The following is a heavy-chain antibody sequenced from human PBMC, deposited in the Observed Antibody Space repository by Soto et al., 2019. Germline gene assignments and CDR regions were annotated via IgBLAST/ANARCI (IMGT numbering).Heavy chain of an antibody. J-gene: IGHJ6*02. CDR3: TKALYPGIAASAPGADYMDV. D-gene: IGHD6-13*01. CDR1: GFTSSNYA. Sequence: GESLKISCVASGFTSSNYAMSWVRQGPGRGLDWVSGISGVGYSTYYADSVKGRFTISRDNSKNTVYLQMNSLRAEDTAVYYCTKALYPGIAASAPGADYMDVWGQGTTVTVSS. CDR2: ISGVGYST. V-gene: IGHV3-23*01.